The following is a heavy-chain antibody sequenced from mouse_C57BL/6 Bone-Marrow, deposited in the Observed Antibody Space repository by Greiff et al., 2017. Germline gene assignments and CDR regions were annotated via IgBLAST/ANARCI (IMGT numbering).Heavy chain of an antibody. CDR3: ARAQLRVFFFAY. Sequence: QVQLKQPGAELVKPGASVKLSCKASGYTFTSYWMHWVKQRPGQGLEWIGMIHPNSGSTNYNEKFKSKATLTVDKSSSTAYMQLSSLTSEDSAVYYGARAQLRVFFFAYWGQGTLVTVSA. J-gene: IGHJ3*01. CDR2: IHPNSGST. D-gene: IGHD3-2*02. CDR1: GYTFTSYW. V-gene: IGHV1-64*01.